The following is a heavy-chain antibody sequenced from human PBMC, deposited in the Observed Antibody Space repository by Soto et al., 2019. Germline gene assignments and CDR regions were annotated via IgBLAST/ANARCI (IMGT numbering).Heavy chain of an antibody. V-gene: IGHV4-30-4*02. J-gene: IGHJ4*01. D-gene: IGHD3-10*02. Sequence: SDTLSLTCTVSGGSISSADYYGSWIRQPPGKGLEWIGYFHSSGATYKDPSLKSRVTISVDTSKNQISLKLDSVTAADTAVYYCASILFGDFGYWSYGTLVTVSS. CDR3: ASILFGDFGY. CDR2: FHSSGAT. CDR1: GGSISSADYY.